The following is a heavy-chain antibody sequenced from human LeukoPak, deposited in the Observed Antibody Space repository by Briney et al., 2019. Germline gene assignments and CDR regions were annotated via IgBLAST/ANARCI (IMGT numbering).Heavy chain of an antibody. CDR1: GYTFISYD. J-gene: IGHJ3*02. CDR3: ARRTRELGYCSGGSCYHDAFDI. Sequence: ASVKVSCKASGYTFISYDINWVPQATGQGLEWMGWMNPNSGNTGYAQKFQGRVTMTRNTSISTAYMGLSSLRSEDTAVYYCARRTRELGYCSGGSCYHDAFDIWGQGTMVTVSS. D-gene: IGHD2-15*01. V-gene: IGHV1-8*01. CDR2: MNPNSGNT.